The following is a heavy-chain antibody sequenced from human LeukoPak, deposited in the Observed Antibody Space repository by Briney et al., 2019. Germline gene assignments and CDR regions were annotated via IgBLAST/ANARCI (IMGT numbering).Heavy chain of an antibody. CDR3: ARRDYGSGSYGS. D-gene: IGHD3-10*01. CDR2: IYYSGST. Sequence: SETLSLTCTVSGGSISGYYWSWIWQPPGRGLEWIGYIYYSGSTNYNPSLKSRVTISLDTSKNQFSLKLTSVTAADTAVYYCARRDYGSGSYGSWGQGTLVTVSS. V-gene: IGHV4-59*08. CDR1: GGSISGYY. J-gene: IGHJ5*02.